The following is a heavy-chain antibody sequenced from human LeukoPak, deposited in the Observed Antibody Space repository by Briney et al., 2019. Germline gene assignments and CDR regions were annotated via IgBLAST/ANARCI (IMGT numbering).Heavy chain of an antibody. D-gene: IGHD6-13*01. J-gene: IGHJ3*02. CDR3: ARQQQLVLAGAFDI. CDR2: IIPIFGTA. CDR1: GGTFSSYA. V-gene: IGHV1-69*01. Sequence: SVKVSCKASGGTFSSYAISWVRQAPGQGLEWMGGIIPIFGTANYAQKFQGRVTITADESTSTAYMELSSLRSEDTAVYYCARQQQLVLAGAFDIRGQGTMVTVSS.